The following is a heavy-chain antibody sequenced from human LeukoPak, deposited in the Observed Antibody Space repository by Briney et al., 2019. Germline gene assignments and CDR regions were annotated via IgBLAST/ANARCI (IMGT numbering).Heavy chain of an antibody. CDR1: GGTFSSYS. V-gene: IGHV1-69*06. CDR2: IIPIFGTA. Sequence: SVKVSCKASGGTFSSYSISWVRQAPGQWLEWMGRIIPIFGTANYAQKFQGRVTITADKSTSTAYMELSSLRSEDTAVYYCARTPPDDSSGYSPYYYYYYMDVWGKGTTVTVSS. CDR3: ARTPPDDSSGYSPYYYYYYMDV. J-gene: IGHJ6*03. D-gene: IGHD3-22*01.